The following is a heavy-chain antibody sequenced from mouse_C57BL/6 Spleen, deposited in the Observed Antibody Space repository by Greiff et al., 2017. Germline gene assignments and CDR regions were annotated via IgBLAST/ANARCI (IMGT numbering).Heavy chain of an antibody. V-gene: IGHV14-4*01. D-gene: IGHD1-1*01. CDR1: GFNIKDDY. Sequence: EVQLQQSGAELVRPGASVQLSCTASGFNIKDDYMHWVKQRPEQGLEWIGWIDPENGDTEYASKFQGKATLPVDTSSNTAYLHLSSLPSEYSAVYYCTTDYYGSYFDYWGQRPTHTVSS. CDR2: IDPENGDT. CDR3: TTDYYGSYFDY. J-gene: IGHJ2*01.